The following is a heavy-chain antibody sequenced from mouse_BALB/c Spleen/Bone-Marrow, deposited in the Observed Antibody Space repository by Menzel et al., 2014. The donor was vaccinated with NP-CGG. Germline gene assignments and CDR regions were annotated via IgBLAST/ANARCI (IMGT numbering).Heavy chain of an antibody. CDR1: GYSFTSYT. D-gene: IGHD1-1*01. CDR3: ARSLRWYLDV. V-gene: IGHV1-4*01. J-gene: IGHJ1*01. CDR2: INPSSGYT. Sequence: HVLMQCSGAGLARSGASVNMSCKASGYSFTSYTMHWVKQRPGQGLEWIGYINPSSGYTNYNQKFKDKATLTADKSSSTAYMQLSSLTSEDSAVYYCARSLRWYLDVLRAETPVTAAS.